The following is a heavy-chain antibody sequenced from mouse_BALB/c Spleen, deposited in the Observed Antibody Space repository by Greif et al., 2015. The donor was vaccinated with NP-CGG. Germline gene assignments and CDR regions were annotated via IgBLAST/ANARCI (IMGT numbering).Heavy chain of an antibody. CDR2: IDPENGNT. CDR3: ARGPYDYHFDY. V-gene: IGHV14-1*02. CDR1: GFNIKDYY. Sequence: VQLQQSGAELVRPGALVKLSCKASGFNIKDYYMHWVKQRPEQGLEWIGWIDPENGNTIYDPKFQGKASITADTSSNTAYLQLSSLTSEDTAVYYCARGPYDYHFDYWGQGTTLTVSS. D-gene: IGHD2-4*01. J-gene: IGHJ2*01.